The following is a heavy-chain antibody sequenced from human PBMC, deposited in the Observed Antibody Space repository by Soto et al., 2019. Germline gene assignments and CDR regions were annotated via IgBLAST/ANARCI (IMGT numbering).Heavy chain of an antibody. CDR2: VKTKADGGTT. CDR1: GFTFTNAW. V-gene: IGHV3-15*07. Sequence: EVQLVESGGGLVKPGESLRPSCAASGFTFTNAWMNWVRQAPGKGPEWVGRVKTKADGGTTDYAAPAKGRFTISRDDSINTVYLQMNSLKIEDTAVYYCTSRIKTTNDYWGQGTLVTVSS. CDR3: TSRIKTTNDY. J-gene: IGHJ4*02. D-gene: IGHD1-1*01.